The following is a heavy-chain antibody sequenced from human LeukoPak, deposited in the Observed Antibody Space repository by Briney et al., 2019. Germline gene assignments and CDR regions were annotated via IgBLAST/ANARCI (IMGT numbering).Heavy chain of an antibody. J-gene: IGHJ4*02. CDR2: INTDGTVT. D-gene: IGHD6-19*01. Sequence: GGSLRLSCAASGFTFSKYWMLWVRQAPGKGLESVSRINTDGTVTTCADSVKGRFTVSRDNADNTMFLQMNSVTDEDTAVYYCATKQWLAPPPDSWGQGTPVTVSS. CDR3: ATKQWLAPPPDS. V-gene: IGHV3-74*01. CDR1: GFTFSKYW.